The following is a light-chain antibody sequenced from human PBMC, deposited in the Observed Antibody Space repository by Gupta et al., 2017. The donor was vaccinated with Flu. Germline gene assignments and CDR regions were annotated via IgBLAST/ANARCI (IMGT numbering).Light chain of an antibody. Sequence: LSASVGDRVIITCRASRSIGIWLAWYRQKPGKVPELLIYEASSLNRGVPSRFSGSGSGTEFTLTINSLQPDDFASYYCQEYSSVPYNFGQGTKVEIK. CDR2: EAS. J-gene: IGKJ2*01. V-gene: IGKV1-5*03. CDR3: QEYSSVPYN. CDR1: RSIGIW.